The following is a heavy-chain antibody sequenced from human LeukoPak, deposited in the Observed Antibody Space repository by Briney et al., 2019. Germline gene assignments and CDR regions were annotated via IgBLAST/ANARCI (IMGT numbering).Heavy chain of an antibody. D-gene: IGHD6-19*01. CDR3: ARPWLLGAFDI. CDR2: IYSGGST. V-gene: IGHV3-66*04. J-gene: IGHJ3*02. Sequence: GGSLRLSCAASGFTFSSNYMSWVRQAPGKGLEWVSVIYSGGSTYYADSVKGRFTISRDNSKNTLYLQMNSLRAEDTAVYYCARPWLLGAFDIWGQGTMVTVSS. CDR1: GFTFSSNY.